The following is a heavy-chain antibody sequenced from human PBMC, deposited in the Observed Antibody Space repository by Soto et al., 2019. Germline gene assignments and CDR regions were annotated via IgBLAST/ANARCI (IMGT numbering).Heavy chain of an antibody. CDR2: IGTAGDT. V-gene: IGHV3-13*01. Sequence: EMQLVESGGGLVQPGGSLRLSCAASGFKFSISDMHWVRQAPGKGLEWVSGIGTAGDTYYPGSVRGRFTISRENARNSLYVQMNSLRAEDTAVYYCVRGYYYGMDVRGQGTTVTVSS. CDR1: GFKFSISD. CDR3: VRGYYYGMDV. J-gene: IGHJ6*02.